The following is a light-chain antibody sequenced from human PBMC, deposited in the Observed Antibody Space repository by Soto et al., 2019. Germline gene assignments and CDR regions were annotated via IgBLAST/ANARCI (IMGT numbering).Light chain of an antibody. Sequence: QSVLTQPASVSGSPGQSITISCTGTSSDVGGYNYVSWYQQHPGKAPKLMIYDVSNRPSGVFNRFSGSKSGNTASLTISGLQAEDEADYYCSSYTSSSTRVVFGGGTKLTVL. CDR3: SSYTSSSTRVV. J-gene: IGLJ2*01. CDR1: SSDVGGYNY. CDR2: DVS. V-gene: IGLV2-14*01.